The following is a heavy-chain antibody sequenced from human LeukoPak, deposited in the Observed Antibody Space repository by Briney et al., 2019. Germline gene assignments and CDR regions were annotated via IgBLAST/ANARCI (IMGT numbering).Heavy chain of an antibody. CDR3: ATDSYVSGSYYRLFY. CDR1: GFTFSSYW. Sequence: GGSLRLSCGASGFTFSSYWMNWVRQAPGEGLVWVSRMNSDGSSTSYADSVKGRFTISRDNAKNTLYLQMNNLRAEDTAIYYCATDSYVSGSYYRLFYWGQGTLVTVSS. D-gene: IGHD3-10*01. CDR2: MNSDGSST. V-gene: IGHV3-74*01. J-gene: IGHJ4*02.